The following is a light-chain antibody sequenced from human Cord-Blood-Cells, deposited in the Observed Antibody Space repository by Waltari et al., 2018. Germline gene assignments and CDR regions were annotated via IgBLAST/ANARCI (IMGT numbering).Light chain of an antibody. Sequence: QSVLTQPPSASGTPGQRVTISCSGISSNIGSNYVYWYHQLPGTAPKCLILRNNQRPAGVPDRFSGSKSGTSASLAISGLRSEDEADYYCAAWDDSLSGWVFGGGTKLTVL. J-gene: IGLJ3*02. CDR2: RNN. V-gene: IGLV1-47*01. CDR3: AAWDDSLSGWV. CDR1: SSNIGSNY.